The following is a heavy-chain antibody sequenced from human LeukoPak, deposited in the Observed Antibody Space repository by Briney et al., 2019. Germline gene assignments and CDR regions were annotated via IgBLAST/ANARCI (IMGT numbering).Heavy chain of an antibody. J-gene: IGHJ6*03. V-gene: IGHV1-2*02. Sequence: ASVKVSCKASGYTFTSYYIHWVRQAPGQGLEWMGWINPNSGGTNYAQKFQGRVTMTRDTSISTAYMELSRLRSDDTAVYYCARGGSPPGSYYYRDVWGKGSTVTVSS. CDR2: INPNSGGT. D-gene: IGHD1-26*01. CDR3: ARGGSPPGSYYYRDV. CDR1: GYTFTSYY.